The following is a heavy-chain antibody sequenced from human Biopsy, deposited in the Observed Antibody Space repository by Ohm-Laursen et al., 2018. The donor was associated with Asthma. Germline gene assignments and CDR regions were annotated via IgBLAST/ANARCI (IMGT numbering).Heavy chain of an antibody. CDR2: INSVFGTT. Sequence: SVKVSCKTLGGTFNTYVIGWVRQAPEQGFEWKGGINSVFGTTTYPQKFQDSVTITADDSTSTAYMELSSLRSEDTAVYYCARKAGSCISRTCYSLDFWGQGTLVTVSS. CDR3: ARKAGSCISRTCYSLDF. CDR1: GGTFNTYV. J-gene: IGHJ4*02. D-gene: IGHD2-2*01. V-gene: IGHV1-69*13.